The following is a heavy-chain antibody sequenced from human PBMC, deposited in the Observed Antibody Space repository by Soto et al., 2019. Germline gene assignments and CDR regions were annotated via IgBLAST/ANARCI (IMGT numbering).Heavy chain of an antibody. CDR1: GFTFSSYS. V-gene: IGHV3-48*01. CDR3: AREVWGGYCSGGSCYDDY. J-gene: IGHJ4*02. D-gene: IGHD2-15*01. CDR2: ISSSSSTI. Sequence: EVQLVESGGGMVQPGGSLRLSCAASGFTFSSYSMNWVRQAPGKGLEWVSYISSSSSTIYYADSVKGRFTISRDNAKNSLYLQTNSLRAEDTAVYYCAREVWGGYCSGGSCYDDYWGQGTLVTVSS.